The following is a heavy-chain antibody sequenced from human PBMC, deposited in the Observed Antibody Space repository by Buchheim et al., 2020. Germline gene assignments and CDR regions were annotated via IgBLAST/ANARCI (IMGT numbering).Heavy chain of an antibody. CDR1: GFTFSTYD. CDR2: ISSSSTTI. Sequence: EVQLVESGAGLVQPGGSLRLSCAASGFTFSTYDMSWVRQAPGKGLEWVSYISSSSTTIYYADSVKGRFTISRDTAKHSLYLQMNSLRAEDTAVYYCARNRYYGMDVWGQGTT. J-gene: IGHJ6*02. V-gene: IGHV3-48*01. D-gene: IGHD1-14*01. CDR3: ARNRYYGMDV.